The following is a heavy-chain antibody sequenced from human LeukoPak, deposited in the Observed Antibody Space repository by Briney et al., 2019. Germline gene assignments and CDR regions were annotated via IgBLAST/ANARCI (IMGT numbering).Heavy chain of an antibody. CDR1: GLTFSSYS. D-gene: IGHD7-27*01. CDR2: ISGSGGST. V-gene: IGHV3-23*01. Sequence: GASLRLSWAAAGLTFSSYSVSWVRKAPGKGLEWVLAISGSGGSTYYADSVKGRFTISRDNSKNTLYLQMNSLRAEDTAVYYCAKFKFAWGSDYWGQGTLVTVSS. J-gene: IGHJ4*02. CDR3: AKFKFAWGSDY.